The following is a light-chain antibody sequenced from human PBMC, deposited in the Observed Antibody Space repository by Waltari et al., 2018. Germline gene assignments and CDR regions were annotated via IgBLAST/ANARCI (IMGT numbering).Light chain of an antibody. J-gene: IGKJ1*01. CDR3: QQYSSYRA. Sequence: DIQMTQSPSTPSASVGDRVTITCRASQSISSWLAWYQQKPGKAPNLLIYKASTLESGVPSRFSASGSGTEFTLTISSLQPEDFATYHCQQYSSYRAFGQGTTVEIK. V-gene: IGKV1-5*03. CDR1: QSISSW. CDR2: KAS.